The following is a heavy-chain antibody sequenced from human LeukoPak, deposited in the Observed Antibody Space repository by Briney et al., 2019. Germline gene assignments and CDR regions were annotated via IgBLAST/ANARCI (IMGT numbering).Heavy chain of an antibody. Sequence: PGGSLRLSCAASGFTFSNAWMSWVRQAPGKGLEWVGRIKSKTDGGTTDYAAPVKGRFTISRDDSKNTLYLQMNSLKTEDTAVYYCIYEILTGYYSFDYWGQGTLVTVSS. D-gene: IGHD3-9*01. CDR3: IYEILTGYYSFDY. V-gene: IGHV3-15*01. CDR2: IKSKTDGGTT. J-gene: IGHJ4*02. CDR1: GFTFSNAW.